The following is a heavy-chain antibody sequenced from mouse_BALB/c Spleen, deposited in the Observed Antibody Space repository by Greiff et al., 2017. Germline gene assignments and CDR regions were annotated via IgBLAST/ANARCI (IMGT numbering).Heavy chain of an antibody. CDR1: GYTFTSYW. V-gene: IGHV1-69*02. CDR3: ARGIYYYGSSPFAY. D-gene: IGHD1-1*01. CDR2: IDPSDSET. J-gene: IGHJ3*01. Sequence: QVQLQQPGAELVKPGAPVKLSCKASGYTFTSYWMNWVKQRPGRGLEWIGRIDPSDSETHYNQKFKDKATLTVDKSSSTAYIQLSSLTSEDSAVYYCARGIYYYGSSPFAYWGQGTLVTVSA.